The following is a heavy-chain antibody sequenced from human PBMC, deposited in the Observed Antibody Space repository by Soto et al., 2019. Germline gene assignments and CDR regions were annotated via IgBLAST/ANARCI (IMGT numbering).Heavy chain of an antibody. J-gene: IGHJ6*02. CDR1: GFTFSNHG. V-gene: IGHV3-33*01. CDR3: ARDGGNKPGFYYGMDV. CDR2: VWSDGSNR. Sequence: QVQLVASGGGVVQPGRSLRLSCEAFGFTFSNHGMHWVRQAPGKGLQWVASVWSDGSNRYYADSVKGRFTMSRDNSKKTLYLQMNNLRADDTAVYYCARDGGNKPGFYYGMDVWGQETTVSVSS.